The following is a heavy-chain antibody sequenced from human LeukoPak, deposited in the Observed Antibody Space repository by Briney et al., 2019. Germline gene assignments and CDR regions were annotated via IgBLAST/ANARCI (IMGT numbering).Heavy chain of an antibody. D-gene: IGHD3-10*01. V-gene: IGHV3-30-3*02. J-gene: IGHJ4*02. CDR3: VKDRTGTYTLDY. Sequence: PGGSLRLSCAATGLTFSNYAIHWGRQAPGKGLDWVAFISDDGSRQHYADSVKGRFTISRDNSKNTLNLQMNSLRAEDTAVYYCVKDRTGTYTLDYWGQGTLVTASS. CDR1: GLTFSNYA. CDR2: ISDDGSRQ.